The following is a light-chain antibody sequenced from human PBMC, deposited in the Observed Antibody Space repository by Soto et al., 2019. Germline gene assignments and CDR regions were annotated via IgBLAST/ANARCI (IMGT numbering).Light chain of an antibody. J-gene: IGKJ1*01. CDR2: GAS. CDR3: QQYYTTPWT. V-gene: IGKV3-15*01. Sequence: EIVMTQSPATLSVSPGEGATLSCRASQSVGINLAWYQQKPGQAPRVVVYGASTRATGIPARFSGSGSGTDFTLTISSLQAEDVAVYYCQQYYTTPWTFGQGTKVDI. CDR1: QSVGIN.